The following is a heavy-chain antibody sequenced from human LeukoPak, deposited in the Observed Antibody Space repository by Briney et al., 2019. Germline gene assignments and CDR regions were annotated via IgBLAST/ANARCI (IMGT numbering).Heavy chain of an antibody. CDR3: AKPPKDDNASWYYYFDS. V-gene: IGHV3-30*18. CDR1: GFTFSSYW. D-gene: IGHD6-13*01. CDR2: ISYDGRDI. J-gene: IGHJ4*02. Sequence: PGGSLRLSCAASGFTFSSYWMSWVRQAPGKGLEWVALISYDGRDIYYLDSVEGRSTISRDNSKNTVYLQMNSLRTEDTAVYYCAKPPKDDNASWYYYFDSWGQGTLVTVSS.